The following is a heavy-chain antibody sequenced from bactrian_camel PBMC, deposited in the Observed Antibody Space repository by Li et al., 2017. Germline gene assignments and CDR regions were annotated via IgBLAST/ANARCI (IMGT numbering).Heavy chain of an antibody. CDR1: GFTFDDYA. J-gene: IGHJ4*01. Sequence: VQLVESGGGLVQPGGSLRLSCVVSGFTFDDYAMGWIRQAPGKGLEWVSAISRSGDRTNYADSVQGQFTISRDNAKNTVYLQMNSLKTEDTAMYYCCNWDGPARDVPLPQGDQGTQVTVS. CDR2: ISRSGDRT. V-gene: IGHV3-1*01. D-gene: IGHD7*01.